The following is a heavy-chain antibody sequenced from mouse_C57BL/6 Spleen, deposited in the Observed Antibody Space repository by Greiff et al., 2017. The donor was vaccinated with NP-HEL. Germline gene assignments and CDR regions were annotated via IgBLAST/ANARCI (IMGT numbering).Heavy chain of an antibody. Sequence: VTLVESGAELARPGASVKMSCKASGYTFTSYTMHWVKQRPGQGLEWIGYINPSSGYTKYNQKFKDKATLNADKSSSTAYMQLCNLTSEDSAVYYCARRSNDYDGWFAYWGQGTLVTVSA. J-gene: IGHJ3*01. CDR1: GYTFTSYT. D-gene: IGHD2-4*01. V-gene: IGHV1-4*01. CDR2: INPSSGYT. CDR3: ARRSNDYDGWFAY.